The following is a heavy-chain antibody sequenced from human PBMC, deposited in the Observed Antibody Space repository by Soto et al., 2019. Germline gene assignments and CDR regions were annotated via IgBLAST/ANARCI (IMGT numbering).Heavy chain of an antibody. CDR2: ISHNGSVT. J-gene: IGHJ5*02. CDR1: GFTFSTSG. Sequence: QVQMVESGGGVVQPGTSLRLSCATSGFTFSTSGMHWVRQAPGKGLEWVAMISHNGSVTYYTDSVQGRFTISRDTPTNTLYLQMTSLRDEDTAIYFCAKAWGSSGWYNWFDPWGQGTRVTVS. CDR3: AKAWGSSGWYNWFDP. D-gene: IGHD6-13*01. V-gene: IGHV3-30*18.